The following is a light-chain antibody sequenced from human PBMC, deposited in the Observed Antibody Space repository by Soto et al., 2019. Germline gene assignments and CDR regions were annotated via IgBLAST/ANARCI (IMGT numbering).Light chain of an antibody. CDR1: QGIRTY. V-gene: IGKV1-27*01. Sequence: IQMTQSPSSLSASVGDRVTITYRASQGIRTYLAWYQQKPGKVPKLLIFSASTLQSGVPPRFSGSGSGTDFTLTISSLQPEDVASYYCQKYDSAPWTFGQGTKVEIK. J-gene: IGKJ1*01. CDR3: QKYDSAPWT. CDR2: SAS.